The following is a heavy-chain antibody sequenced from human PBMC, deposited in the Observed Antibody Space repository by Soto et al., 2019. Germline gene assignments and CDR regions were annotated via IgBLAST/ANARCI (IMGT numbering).Heavy chain of an antibody. D-gene: IGHD3-16*02. Sequence: ASVKVSCKASGYTFTSYDINWVRQATGQGLEWMGWMNPNSGNTGYAQKFQGRVTMTRNTSISTAYMELSSLRSEDTAVDYCARKSQPPTWPYIWGSYPHLGAFDIWGKGTMVT. V-gene: IGHV1-8*01. CDR2: MNPNSGNT. J-gene: IGHJ3*02. CDR3: ARKSQPPTWPYIWGSYPHLGAFDI. CDR1: GYTFTSYD.